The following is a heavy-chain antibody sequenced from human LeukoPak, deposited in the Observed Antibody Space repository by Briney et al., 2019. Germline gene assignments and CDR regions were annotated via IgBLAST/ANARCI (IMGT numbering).Heavy chain of an antibody. CDR3: ATREICGGDCYSLDY. CDR2: FDPEDGET. J-gene: IGHJ4*02. D-gene: IGHD2-21*02. Sequence: ASVKVSFKVSGYTLTELSMHWVRQAPGKGLEWMGGFDPEDGETIYAQKFQGRVTMTEDTSTDTAYMELSSLRSEDTAVYYCATREICGGDCYSLDYWGQGTLVTVSS. CDR1: GYTLTELS. V-gene: IGHV1-24*01.